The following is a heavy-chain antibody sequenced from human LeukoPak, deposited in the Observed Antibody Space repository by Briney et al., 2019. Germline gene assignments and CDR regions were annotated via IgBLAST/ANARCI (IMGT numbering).Heavy chain of an antibody. Sequence: GGSLRLSCAASGFTFSSYAMSWVRQAPGKGLEWVSAISGSGGSTYYVDSVKGRFTISRDNSKNTLYLQMNSLRAEDTAVYYCAKDRPPQWLSGHFDYWGQGTLVTVSS. J-gene: IGHJ4*02. CDR2: ISGSGGST. CDR1: GFTFSSYA. V-gene: IGHV3-23*01. D-gene: IGHD3-22*01. CDR3: AKDRPPQWLSGHFDY.